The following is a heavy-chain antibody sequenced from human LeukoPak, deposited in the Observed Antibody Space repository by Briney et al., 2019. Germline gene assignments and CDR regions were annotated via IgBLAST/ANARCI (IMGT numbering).Heavy chain of an antibody. CDR2: ISGSGDNT. V-gene: IGHV3-23*01. D-gene: IGHD3-22*01. CDR1: GFTFSSYA. Sequence: GGSLRLSCAVSGFTFSSYAMSWVRQAPGKGLEWVSGISGSGDNTYYADSVKGRFTISRDNSKNTLYVQMNSLGTEDTAAYYCAKGSYYDSSGSFYFDYWGQGTLVTVSS. CDR3: AKGSYYDSSGSFYFDY. J-gene: IGHJ4*02.